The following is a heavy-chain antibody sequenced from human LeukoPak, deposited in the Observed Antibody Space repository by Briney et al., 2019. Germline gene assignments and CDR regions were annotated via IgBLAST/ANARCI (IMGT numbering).Heavy chain of an antibody. D-gene: IGHD2-2*01. CDR3: AKDPGVVPAHYFDY. J-gene: IGHJ4*02. Sequence: GGSLRLSCAASGFTFSSYAMNWVRQAPRKGLEWVSATGSTGVSTFYADSVKGPFTVSRDNSKNTLSLQMNSLRAEDTAVYYCAKDPGVVPAHYFDYWGQGILVTVSS. V-gene: IGHV3-23*01. CDR1: GFTFSSYA. CDR2: TGSTGVST.